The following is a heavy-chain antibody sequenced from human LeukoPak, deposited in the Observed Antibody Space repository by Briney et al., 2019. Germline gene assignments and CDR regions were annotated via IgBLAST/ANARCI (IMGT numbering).Heavy chain of an antibody. CDR1: GFTFSNAY. CDR2: IKPKTDGETT. J-gene: IGHJ4*02. Sequence: PGGSLRLSCAASGFTFSNAYMNWVRQAPGKGLEWVGRIKPKTDGETTEYAAPVKDRFSISRDDSKSMMYLQMNSLKTEDTAVYYCATRRLYADQNYNWGQGTLVTVSS. CDR3: ATRRLYADQNYN. D-gene: IGHD1-7*01. V-gene: IGHV3-15*07.